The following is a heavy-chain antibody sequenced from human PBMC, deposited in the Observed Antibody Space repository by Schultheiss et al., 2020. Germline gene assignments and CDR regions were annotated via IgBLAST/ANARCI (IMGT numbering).Heavy chain of an antibody. CDR3: ARVRSYSSGWSYFDY. J-gene: IGHJ4*02. V-gene: IGHV3-74*01. CDR2: IHSDGSST. Sequence: GGSLRLSCAASGFTFSSYWMHWVRQAPGKGLVWVSRIHSDGSSTSYADSVKGRFTISRDNAKNTLYLQMNSLRAEDTAVYYCARVRSYSSGWSYFDYWGQGTLVTVSS. D-gene: IGHD6-19*01. CDR1: GFTFSSYW.